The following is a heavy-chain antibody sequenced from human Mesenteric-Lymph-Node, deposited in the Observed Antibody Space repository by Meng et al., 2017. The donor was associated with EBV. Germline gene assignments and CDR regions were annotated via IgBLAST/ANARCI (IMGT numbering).Heavy chain of an antibody. D-gene: IGHD6-19*01. J-gene: IGHJ4*02. V-gene: IGHV4-4*02. CDR2: IFHSGIT. Sequence: QVQLQESGPGRVKPSGTLSLTCAVSGDSLTSTNWWSWVRQPPGKGLEWIGEIFHSGITNYNPSLKSRITLSVDKSKNLFSLNLSSVTAADTAVYFCARRREYSSGWPIDYWGQGTLVTVSS. CDR3: ARRREYSSGWPIDY. CDR1: GDSLTSTNW.